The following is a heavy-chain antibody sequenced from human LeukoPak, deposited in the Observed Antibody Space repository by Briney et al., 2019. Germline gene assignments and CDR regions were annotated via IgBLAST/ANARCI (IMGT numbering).Heavy chain of an antibody. V-gene: IGHV4-59*01. CDR3: ARLGYISGSDY. CDR1: GGSISSYY. J-gene: IGHJ4*02. CDR2: IYYSGST. D-gene: IGHD6-19*01. Sequence: SETLSLTCTVSGGSISSYYWSWIRQPPGKGLEWIGYIYYSGSTNYNPSLKSRVTISVDTSKNQFSLKLSSVTAADTAVYYCARLGYISGSDYWGQGTLVTVSS.